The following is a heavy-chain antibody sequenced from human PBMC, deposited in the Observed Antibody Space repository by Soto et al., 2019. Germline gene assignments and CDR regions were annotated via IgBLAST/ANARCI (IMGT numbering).Heavy chain of an antibody. CDR2: INHSGST. Sequence: QVQLQQWGAGLLKPSETLSLICAVYGGSFSGYYWSWIRQPPGQGLEWIGEINHSGSTNYNPSLKSRVTISGDTSKKQCSLKLSSVTAAGTAVYYCARGVIVMVRGRHWFDPWGQGTLVTFSS. CDR3: ARGVIVMVRGRHWFDP. V-gene: IGHV4-34*01. CDR1: GGSFSGYY. D-gene: IGHD3-10*01. J-gene: IGHJ5*02.